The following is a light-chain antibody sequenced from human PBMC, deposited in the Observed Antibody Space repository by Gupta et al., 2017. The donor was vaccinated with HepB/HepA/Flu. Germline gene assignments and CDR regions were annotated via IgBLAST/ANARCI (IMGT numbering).Light chain of an antibody. CDR1: QNVLNNY. CDR2: VAS. CDR3: QQYGNSPRT. Sequence: EFVLTQSPGTLSLSPGKRATLSCRASQNVLNNYLAWYQQKPGQAPKLLLYVASSRATGIPDRFSGSGSGTDFTLTISRLNPEDSAVYYCQQYGNSPRTFGQGTKVEIK. J-gene: IGKJ1*01. V-gene: IGKV3-20*01.